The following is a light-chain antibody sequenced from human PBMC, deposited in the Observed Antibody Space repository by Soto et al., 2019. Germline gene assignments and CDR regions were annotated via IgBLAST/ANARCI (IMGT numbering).Light chain of an antibody. Sequence: AIQMTQSPSSLSASVGDRVTITCRASQGIRNNLGWYQQKQGKAPKLLIYAASTLQSGVPSRFSGSGSGTDFTLTISSLQPEDFATYYCLQDYNFPLTFGPGTKVDIK. J-gene: IGKJ3*01. CDR3: LQDYNFPLT. CDR1: QGIRNN. CDR2: AAS. V-gene: IGKV1-6*01.